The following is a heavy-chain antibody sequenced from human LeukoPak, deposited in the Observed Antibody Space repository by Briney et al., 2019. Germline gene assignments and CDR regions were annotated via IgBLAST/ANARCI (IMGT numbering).Heavy chain of an antibody. CDR3: ARTVAGTRVYYYYYYTDV. CDR1: GGSISSSSYY. Sequence: PSETLSLTCTVSGGSISSSSYYWGWIRQPPGKGLEWIGSIYYSGSTYYNPSLKSRVTISVDTSKNRFSLKLSSVTAADTAVYYCARTVAGTRVYYYYYYTDVWGKGTTVTVSS. D-gene: IGHD6-19*01. CDR2: IYYSGST. V-gene: IGHV4-39*07. J-gene: IGHJ6*03.